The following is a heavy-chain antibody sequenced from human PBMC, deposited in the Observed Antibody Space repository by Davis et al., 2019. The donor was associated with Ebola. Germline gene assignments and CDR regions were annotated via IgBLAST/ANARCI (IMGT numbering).Heavy chain of an antibody. V-gene: IGHV1-8*01. J-gene: IGHJ4*02. D-gene: IGHD5-12*01. CDR2: MNPNSGNT. CDR3: ARGNWIESGCFDY. Sequence: ASVKVSCKASGYTFTSYDINWVRQAPGQVLEWMGWMNPNSGNTGYAQKFQGRVTMTRNTSISTAYMELSSLRSEDTAVYYCARGNWIESGCFDYWGQGTLVTVSS. CDR1: GYTFTSYD.